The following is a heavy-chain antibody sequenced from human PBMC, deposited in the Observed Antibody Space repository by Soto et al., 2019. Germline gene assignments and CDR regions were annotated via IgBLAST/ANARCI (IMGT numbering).Heavy chain of an antibody. V-gene: IGHV4-4*07. CDR2: IYTSGST. CDR3: ARTTAVPNTLRSRYFFDY. D-gene: IGHD4-17*01. Sequence: PSETLSLTCTVSGGSISSYYWSWIRQPAGKGLEWIGRIYTSGSTNYNPSLKSRVTMSVDTSKNQFSLRLSSVTTADTALYYCARTTAVPNTLRSRYFFDYWGQG. CDR1: GGSISSYY. J-gene: IGHJ4*02.